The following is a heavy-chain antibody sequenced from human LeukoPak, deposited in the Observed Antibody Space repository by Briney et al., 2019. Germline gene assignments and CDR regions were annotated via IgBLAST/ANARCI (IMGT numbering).Heavy chain of an antibody. CDR1: GFTFSSYA. D-gene: IGHD2-21*02. J-gene: IGHJ4*02. Sequence: PGRSLRLSCAASGFTFSSYAMSWVRQAPGKGLEWVSAFSGSGGSTYYADSVKGRFTISRDNSKNTLYLQMNSLRAEDTAVYYCAKDREIVVVTGIFDYWGQGTLVTVPS. CDR2: FSGSGGST. V-gene: IGHV3-23*01. CDR3: AKDREIVVVTGIFDY.